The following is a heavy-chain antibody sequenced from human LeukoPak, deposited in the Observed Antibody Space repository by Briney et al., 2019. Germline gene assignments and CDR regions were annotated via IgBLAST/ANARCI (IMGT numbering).Heavy chain of an antibody. CDR2: ISGSGGST. V-gene: IGHV3-23*01. CDR1: GFTFSSYA. CDR3: AEINGYGGNSDY. D-gene: IGHD4-23*01. J-gene: IGHJ4*02. Sequence: GGSLRLSCAASGFTFSSYAMSWVRQAPGKGLEWVSAISGSGGSTYYADSVKGRFTISRDNSKNTLYLQMNSLRAEDTAVYYCAEINGYGGNSDYWGQGTLVTVSS.